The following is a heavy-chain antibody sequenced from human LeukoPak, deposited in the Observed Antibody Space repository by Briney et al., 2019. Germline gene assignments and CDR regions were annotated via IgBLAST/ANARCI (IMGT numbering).Heavy chain of an antibody. D-gene: IGHD2-2*01. Sequence: PGGSLRLSCTASGFTFGTFWMHWVRQAPGRGLVWVSRINTDGSDTTYADSVKGRFTISRDNSNNTLHLQMNSLGVEDTAVYYCAKERIEDIVVVSFHYWGQGTLVTVSS. CDR3: AKERIEDIVVVSFHY. V-gene: IGHV3-74*01. CDR1: GFTFGTFW. CDR2: INTDGSDT. J-gene: IGHJ4*02.